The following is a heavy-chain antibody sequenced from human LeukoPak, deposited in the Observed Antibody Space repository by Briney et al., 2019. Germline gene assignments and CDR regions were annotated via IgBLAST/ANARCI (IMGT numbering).Heavy chain of an antibody. CDR3: ARDFLTGYFDC. CDR1: GFTFSTYN. D-gene: IGHD3-9*01. J-gene: IGHJ4*02. CDR2: ISSSGSTK. Sequence: GGSLRLSCAASGFTFSTYNMNWVRQAPGKELEWVSYISSSGSTKYYADSVKGRFTISRDNVKNSLFLQMNSLSDEDTAVYYCARDFLTGYFDCWGQGTLVTVSS. V-gene: IGHV3-48*02.